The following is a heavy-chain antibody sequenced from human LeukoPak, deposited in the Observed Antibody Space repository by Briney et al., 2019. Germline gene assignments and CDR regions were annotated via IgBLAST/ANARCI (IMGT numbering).Heavy chain of an antibody. J-gene: IGHJ6*02. CDR1: GFTFSSNA. V-gene: IGHV3-23*01. CDR2: ISGSGGSR. Sequence: GGSLRLSCAASGFTFSSNAMSWVRQAPGKELEWVSGISGSGGSRYYADSVKGRFTISRDNSKNTLDLQMNSLRAEDTAVYSCAKDGYYGMDVWGQGTTVTVSS. CDR3: AKDGYYGMDV.